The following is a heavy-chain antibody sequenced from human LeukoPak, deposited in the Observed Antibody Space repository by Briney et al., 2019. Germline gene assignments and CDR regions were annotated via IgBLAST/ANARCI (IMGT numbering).Heavy chain of an antibody. V-gene: IGHV4-59*08. Sequence: SETLSLTCTVSGGSISSYYWSWIRQPPGKGLEWIGYIYYSGSTNYNPSLKSRVTISVDTSKNQFSLKLSSVTAADTAVYYCARNSYGDYGRSDYYYYGMDVWGQGTTVTVSS. D-gene: IGHD4-17*01. J-gene: IGHJ6*02. CDR2: IYYSGST. CDR1: GGSISSYY. CDR3: ARNSYGDYGRSDYYYYGMDV.